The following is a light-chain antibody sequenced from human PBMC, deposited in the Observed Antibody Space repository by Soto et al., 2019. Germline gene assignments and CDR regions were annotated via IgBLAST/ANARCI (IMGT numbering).Light chain of an antibody. CDR2: AAS. J-gene: IGKJ1*01. Sequence: DIQLTQSPASLSASVGDRVTITCRTSQSISNYLNWYQQKPGKVPKLLIYAASSLQSGVPSRFSGSGSGTDFTLTISRLEPEDFAVYYCQQYGSSPQTFGQGTKVDIK. CDR3: QQYGSSPQT. V-gene: IGKV1-39*01. CDR1: QSISNY.